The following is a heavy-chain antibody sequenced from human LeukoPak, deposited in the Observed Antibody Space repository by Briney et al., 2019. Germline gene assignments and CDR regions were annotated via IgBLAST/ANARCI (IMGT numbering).Heavy chain of an antibody. CDR1: GFTFSSYS. D-gene: IGHD3-9*01. CDR2: ISSSSSTM. CDR3: AGSVLTGYPNFDY. V-gene: IGHV3-48*04. Sequence: GGSLRLSCAASGFTFSSYSMNWVRQAPGKGLEWVSYISSSSSTMYYADSVKGRFTISRDNAKNSLYLQMNSLRAEDTAVYYCAGSVLTGYPNFDYWGQGTLVTVSS. J-gene: IGHJ4*02.